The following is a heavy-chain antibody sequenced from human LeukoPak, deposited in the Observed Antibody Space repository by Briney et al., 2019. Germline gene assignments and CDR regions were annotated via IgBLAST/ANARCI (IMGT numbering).Heavy chain of an antibody. CDR2: ISWDGGST. CDR1: GFTFDDYA. Sequence: GGSVRLSCAASGFTFDDYAMHWVRQAPGKGLGWVSLISWDGGSTYYADSVKGRFTISRDNSKNSLYLQMNSLRAEDTALYYCAKTFSSTVTYDAFDIWGHGTMVTVSS. V-gene: IGHV3-43D*03. J-gene: IGHJ3*02. D-gene: IGHD4-11*01. CDR3: AKTFSSTVTYDAFDI.